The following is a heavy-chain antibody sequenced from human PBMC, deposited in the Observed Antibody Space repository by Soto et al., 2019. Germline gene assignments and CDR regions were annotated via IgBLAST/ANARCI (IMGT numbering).Heavy chain of an antibody. CDR2: TYYRSKWYN. CDR1: GDSVPSSSAA. V-gene: IGHV6-1*01. Sequence: SQTLSLTCAISGDSVPSSSAAWNWIRQSPSRGLEWLGRTYYRSKWYNDYAVSVKSRITINPDTSKNQFSLQLNSVTPEDTAVYYCARDPRPVGATLYYYYGMDVWGQGTTVTVS. D-gene: IGHD1-26*01. J-gene: IGHJ6*02. CDR3: ARDPRPVGATLYYYYGMDV.